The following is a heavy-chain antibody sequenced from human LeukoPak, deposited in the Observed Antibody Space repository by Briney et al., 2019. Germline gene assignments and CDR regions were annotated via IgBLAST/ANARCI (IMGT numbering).Heavy chain of an antibody. CDR3: ARYMVRGMIYYYGMDV. CDR1: GFTFSDYY. CDR2: ISSSGSTI. Sequence: GGSLRLSCAASGFTFSDYYMSWIRQAPGKGLEWVSYISSSGSTIYYADSVKGRFTISRDNAKNSLYLQMNSLRAEDTAVYYCARYMVRGMIYYYGMDVWGQGTTVTVSS. D-gene: IGHD3-10*01. J-gene: IGHJ6*02. V-gene: IGHV3-11*01.